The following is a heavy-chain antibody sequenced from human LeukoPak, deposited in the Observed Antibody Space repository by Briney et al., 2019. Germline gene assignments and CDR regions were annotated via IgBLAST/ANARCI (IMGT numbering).Heavy chain of an antibody. Sequence: SETLSLTCTVSGGSLSPYYWTWIRQPRGRGLEWIGYIYHTGTTKYNPSLSYRVTISVETSKNQFSLRLKSVTAADTAIYYCARLDSGDHGNIPHWGQGTLVTVSS. J-gene: IGHJ1*01. CDR1: GGSLSPYY. CDR2: IYHTGTT. D-gene: IGHD1-26*01. CDR3: ARLDSGDHGNIPH. V-gene: IGHV4-59*08.